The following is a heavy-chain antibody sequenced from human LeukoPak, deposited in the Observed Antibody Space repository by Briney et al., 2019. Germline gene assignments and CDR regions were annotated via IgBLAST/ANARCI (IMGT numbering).Heavy chain of an antibody. CDR3: AKDAQCSGGSCYPFHY. Sequence: PGGSLRLSCAASGFTFSSYAMSTVRQAPAKGLEWVSVISGSGSSTYYADSVKGRFTISRDNSKNTLYLQMNSLRAEDTAVYYCAKDAQCSGGSCYPFHYWGQGTLVTVSS. CDR2: ISGSGSST. J-gene: IGHJ4*02. V-gene: IGHV3-23*01. CDR1: GFTFSSYA. D-gene: IGHD2-15*01.